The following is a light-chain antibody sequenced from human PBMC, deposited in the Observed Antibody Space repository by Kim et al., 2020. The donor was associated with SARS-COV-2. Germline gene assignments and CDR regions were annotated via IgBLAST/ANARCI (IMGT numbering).Light chain of an antibody. CDR2: DVR. CDR1: SSDIGAFNY. J-gene: IGLJ1*01. Sequence: GQSITISCTGTSSDIGAFNYVSWFQQHPGKAPKLLIYDVRQRPSGISNRFSGSTSGYTASLTISGLQAEDEADYYCSSYTNANTRLFGPGTKVTVL. CDR3: SSYTNANTRL. V-gene: IGLV2-14*03.